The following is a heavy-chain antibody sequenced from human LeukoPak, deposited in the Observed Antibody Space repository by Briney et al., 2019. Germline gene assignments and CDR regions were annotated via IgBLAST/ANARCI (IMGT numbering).Heavy chain of an antibody. Sequence: SETLSLTCTVSGGSISSYYWSWIRQPAGKGLEWIGRIYTSGSTNYNPSLKSRVTMSVDTSKNQFSLKLSSVTAADTAVYYCARDRRYSSSWYSYYYYMDVWGKGTTVTVSS. V-gene: IGHV4-4*07. CDR3: ARDRRYSSSWYSYYYYMDV. CDR1: GGSISSYY. J-gene: IGHJ6*03. D-gene: IGHD6-13*01. CDR2: IYTSGST.